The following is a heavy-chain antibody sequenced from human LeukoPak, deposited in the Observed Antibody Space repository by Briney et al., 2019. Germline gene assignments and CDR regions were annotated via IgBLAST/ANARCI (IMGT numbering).Heavy chain of an antibody. Sequence: GGSLRLSCVASGFTFSSFWMNWVRQAPGKGLEWVANIKEDGSDKYYVDSVRGRFTISRDNAKNSLYLQMNSLRAEDTAVYYCAELGITMIGGVWGKGTTVTTSS. D-gene: IGHD3-10*02. J-gene: IGHJ6*04. CDR3: AELGITMIGGV. CDR2: IKEDGSDK. CDR1: GFTFSSFW. V-gene: IGHV3-7*01.